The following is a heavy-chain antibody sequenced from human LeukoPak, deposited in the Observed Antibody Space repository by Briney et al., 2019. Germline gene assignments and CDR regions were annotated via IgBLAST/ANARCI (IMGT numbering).Heavy chain of an antibody. V-gene: IGHV1-24*01. CDR2: FDPEDGET. CDR1: GYTLTELS. J-gene: IGHJ5*02. D-gene: IGHD6-19*01. CDR3: ARAINQAVAPPP. Sequence: ASVKVSCKVSGYTLTELSMHWVRQAPGKGLEWMGGFDPEDGETIYAQKFQGRVTMTEDTSTDTAYMELSSLRSEDTAVYYCARAINQAVAPPPWGQGTLVTVSS.